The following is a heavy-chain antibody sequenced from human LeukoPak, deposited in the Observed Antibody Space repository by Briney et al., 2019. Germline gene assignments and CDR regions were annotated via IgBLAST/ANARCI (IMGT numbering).Heavy chain of an antibody. CDR2: IYPGDSDT. J-gene: IGHJ6*03. CDR1: GYSFTSYW. V-gene: IGHV5-51*01. D-gene: IGHD6-19*01. Sequence: GESLKISCKGSGYSFTSYWIGWVRQMPGKGLEWMGIIYPGDSDTRYSLSFQGQVTISADKSISTAYLQWSSLKASDTAMYYCARHKTIAVAGTPHLAYYYYMDVWGKGTTVTVSS. CDR3: ARHKTIAVAGTPHLAYYYYMDV.